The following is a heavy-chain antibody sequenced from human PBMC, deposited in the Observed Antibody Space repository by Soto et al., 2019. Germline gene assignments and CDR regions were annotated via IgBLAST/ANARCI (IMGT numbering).Heavy chain of an antibody. Sequence: QVQLVESGGGVVQPGRSLRLSCAASGFTFSSYGMHWVRQAPGKGLEWVAVIWYDGRNKYYADSVKGRFTISRDNSKNTLYLQMNSLRAEDTAVYYCARDRIRGYNWFDPWGQGTLVTVSS. V-gene: IGHV3-33*01. J-gene: IGHJ5*02. CDR2: IWYDGRNK. CDR3: ARDRIRGYNWFDP. CDR1: GFTFSSYG.